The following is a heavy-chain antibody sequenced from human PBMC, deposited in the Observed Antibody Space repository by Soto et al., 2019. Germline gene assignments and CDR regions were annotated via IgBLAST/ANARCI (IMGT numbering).Heavy chain of an antibody. V-gene: IGHV3-21*01. D-gene: IGHD5-18*01. CDR2: ISSTSSYI. CDR3: ASHVDTLWVDY. CDR1: GFTFRSYS. Sequence: EVQLVESGGGLVKPGGSLRLSWEASGFTFRSYSMNWVRQAPGKGLEWVSSISSTSSYIYYADSVKGRFTISRDNAKNSLYLQMNSLRAEDTAVYYCASHVDTLWVDYWGQGTLVTVSS. J-gene: IGHJ4*02.